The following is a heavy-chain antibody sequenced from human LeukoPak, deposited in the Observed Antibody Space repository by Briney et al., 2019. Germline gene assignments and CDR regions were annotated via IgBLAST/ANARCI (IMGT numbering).Heavy chain of an antibody. Sequence: SETLSLTCTVSGGSISSYYWSWIRQPPGKGLEWIGYIYYSGSTNYNPSLKSRVTISVDTSKNQFSLRLSSVTAADTAVYYCARGLDRLGYWGQGTLVTVSS. CDR2: IYYSGST. CDR3: ARGLDRLGY. D-gene: IGHD3-9*01. J-gene: IGHJ4*02. CDR1: GGSISSYY. V-gene: IGHV4-59*08.